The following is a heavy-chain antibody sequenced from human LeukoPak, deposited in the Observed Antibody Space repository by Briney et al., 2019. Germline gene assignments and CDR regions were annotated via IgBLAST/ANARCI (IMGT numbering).Heavy chain of an antibody. CDR1: GFTFSSYS. CDR2: ISSSSSYI. D-gene: IGHD4-23*01. CDR3: ARYGGNSPPGDY. V-gene: IGHV3-21*01. J-gene: IGHJ4*02. Sequence: GGSLRLSCAASGFTFSSYSMNWVRQAPGEGLEWVSSISSSSSYIYYADSVKGRFTISRDNAKNSLYLQMNSLRAEDTAVYYCARYGGNSPPGDYWGQGTLVIVSS.